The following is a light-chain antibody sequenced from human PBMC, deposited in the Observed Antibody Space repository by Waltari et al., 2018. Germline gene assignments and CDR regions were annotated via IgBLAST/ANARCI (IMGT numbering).Light chain of an antibody. V-gene: IGKV3-20*01. CDR1: QRVSHNN. CDR3: QQYAGTPIT. CDR2: GAS. J-gene: IGKJ4*01. Sequence: EIVLTQSPGTPSLSPGERATLSCRAPQRVSHNNLAWYQQKGGQAPRLLIYGASSRATGIPDRCSGSGSGTDFTLSISRLEPEDYGVYYCQQYAGTPITFGGGTKVEI.